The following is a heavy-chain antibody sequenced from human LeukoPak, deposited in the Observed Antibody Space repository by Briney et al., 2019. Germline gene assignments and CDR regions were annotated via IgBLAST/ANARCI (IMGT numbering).Heavy chain of an antibody. D-gene: IGHD4-23*01. Sequence: PSETLSLTCAVSGGSISSGGYPWSWIRQPPGKGLEWIGYIYHSGSTYYNPSLKSRVTISVDRSKNQFSLKLSSVTAADTAVYYCARAILSSGGQPSTGHWYFDLWGRGTLVTVSS. CDR1: GGSISSGGYP. J-gene: IGHJ2*01. CDR3: ARAILSSGGQPSTGHWYFDL. CDR2: IYHSGST. V-gene: IGHV4-30-2*01.